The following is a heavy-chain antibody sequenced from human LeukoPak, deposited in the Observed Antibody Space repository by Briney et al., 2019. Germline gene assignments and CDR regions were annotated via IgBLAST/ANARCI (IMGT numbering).Heavy chain of an antibody. CDR2: INPNSGGT. CDR1: GYTFTGYY. D-gene: IGHD3-3*01. J-gene: IGHJ4*02. Sequence: GASVKVSCKASGYTFTGYYMHWVRQAPGQGLEWMGWINPNSGGTNYAQKFQGRVTMTRDTSISTAYMELSRLRSDDTAVYYCARPPVRFLEWCPFDYWGQGTLVTVSS. CDR3: ARPPVRFLEWCPFDY. V-gene: IGHV1-2*02.